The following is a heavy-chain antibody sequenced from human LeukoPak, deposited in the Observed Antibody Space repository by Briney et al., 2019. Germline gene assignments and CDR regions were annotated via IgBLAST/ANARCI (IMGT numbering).Heavy chain of an antibody. Sequence: EASVKVSCKASGGTLSSYAISWVRQAPRQGLEWMGGVIPIFGTTNYAQKFQGRVTITTDESTSTAYMELGSLRSEDTAVYYCARDHGDGYNPGYRSFDYWGQGTLVTVSS. CDR3: ARDHGDGYNPGYRSFDY. V-gene: IGHV1-69*05. D-gene: IGHD5-24*01. J-gene: IGHJ4*02. CDR2: VIPIFGTT. CDR1: GGTLSSYA.